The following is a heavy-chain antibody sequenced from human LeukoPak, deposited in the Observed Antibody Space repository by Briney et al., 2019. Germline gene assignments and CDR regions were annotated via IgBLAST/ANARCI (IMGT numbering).Heavy chain of an antibody. CDR3: ARLPAAGTHPPWYYYYGMDV. CDR2: MNPNSGNT. D-gene: IGHD6-13*01. CDR1: GYTFTSYD. J-gene: IGHJ6*02. Sequence: PGASVKVSCKASGYTFTSYDINWVRQATGQGLEWMGWMNPNSGNTGYAQKFQGRVTMTRNTSISTAYMELSSLRSEDTAVYYCARLPAAGTHPPWYYYYGMDVWGQGTTVTVSS. V-gene: IGHV1-8*01.